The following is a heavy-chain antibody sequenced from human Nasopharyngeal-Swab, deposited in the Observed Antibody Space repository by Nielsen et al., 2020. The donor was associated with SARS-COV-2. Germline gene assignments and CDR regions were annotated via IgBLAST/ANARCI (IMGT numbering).Heavy chain of an antibody. CDR1: GFTFSSYD. D-gene: IGHD3-10*01. CDR2: IGTAGDT. Sequence: GSLRLSCAASGFTFSSYDMHWVRQATGKGLEWVSAIGTAGDTYYPGSVKGRFTISRENAKNSLYLQMNSLRAEDTAVYYCARGVLTMVRGVITKYYYYYMDVWGKGTTVTVSS. CDR3: ARGVLTMVRGVITKYYYYYMDV. V-gene: IGHV3-13*01. J-gene: IGHJ6*03.